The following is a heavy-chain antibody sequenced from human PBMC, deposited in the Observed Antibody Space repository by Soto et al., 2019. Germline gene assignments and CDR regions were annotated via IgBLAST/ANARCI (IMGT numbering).Heavy chain of an antibody. D-gene: IGHD2-2*01. J-gene: IGHJ4*02. CDR1: GFTFDDYA. V-gene: IGHV3-9*01. Sequence: EVQLVESGGGLVQPGRSLRLSCAASGFTFDDYAMHWVRQAPGKGLEWVSGIKWNSGSIVYGDSVKGRFTISRDNAKNSLYLQMNSLRAEDTALYYCAKGSWGSTGSDYFDHWGQGTLVTVSS. CDR3: AKGSWGSTGSDYFDH. CDR2: IKWNSGSI.